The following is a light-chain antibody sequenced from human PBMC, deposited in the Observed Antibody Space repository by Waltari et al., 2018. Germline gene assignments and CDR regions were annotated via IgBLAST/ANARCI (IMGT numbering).Light chain of an antibody. J-gene: IGKJ3*01. CDR1: QSVNSRY. CDR2: GAS. CDR3: QQYGSSPPTG. V-gene: IGKV3-20*01. Sequence: EIVLTQSPGTLSLSPGERATLSCRASQSVNSRYLAWYQQKSGQAPRLLIHGASSRATGIPDRFSGSGSGTDFILTISRLEPEDFAVYYCQQYGSSPPTGFGPGTKLDIK.